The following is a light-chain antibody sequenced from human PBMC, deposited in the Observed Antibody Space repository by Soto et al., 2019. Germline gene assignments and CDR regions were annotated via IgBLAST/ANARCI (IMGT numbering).Light chain of an antibody. CDR1: QSLVHSDGNTY. V-gene: IGKV2-24*01. J-gene: IGKJ2*01. Sequence: DIVLTQTPLSSPVTLGQPASISCRSSQSLVHSDGNTYLSWFHQRPGQPPRLLIDKVSNRFSGVPDRFSGSGAGTDFTLKISRVEAEDVGIYFCMQATLYRPYSFGQGTKLEIK. CDR2: KVS. CDR3: MQATLYRPYS.